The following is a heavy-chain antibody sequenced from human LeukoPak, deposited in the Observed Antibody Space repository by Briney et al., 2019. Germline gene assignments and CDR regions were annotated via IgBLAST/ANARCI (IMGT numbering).Heavy chain of an antibody. V-gene: IGHV1-46*01. CDR2: INPSGGST. J-gene: IGHJ6*02. CDR3: ARQYSSSSIYYYGMDV. D-gene: IGHD6-13*01. Sequence: ASVKVSRKASGYTFTSYYMHWVRQAPGQGLEWMGIINPSGGSTSYAQKFQGRVTMTRDTSTSTVYMELSSLRSEDTAVYYCARQYSSSSIYYYGMDVWGQGTTVTVSS. CDR1: GYTFTSYY.